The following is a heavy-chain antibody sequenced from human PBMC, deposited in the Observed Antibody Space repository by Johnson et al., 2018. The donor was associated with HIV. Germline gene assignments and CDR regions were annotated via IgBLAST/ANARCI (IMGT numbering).Heavy chain of an antibody. CDR3: AKHYYDSSDYPLPFDI. V-gene: IGHV3-23*04. CDR1: GFTFSSYA. Sequence: VQLVESGGGLVQPVGSLRLSCAASGFTFSSYAMSWVRQAPGKGLEWVSTISVSGGSTYYADSVKGRFTISSDNSKNTLYLQMNSLRAEDTAVYYCAKHYYDSSDYPLPFDIWGQGTMVTVSS. J-gene: IGHJ3*02. CDR2: ISVSGGST. D-gene: IGHD3-22*01.